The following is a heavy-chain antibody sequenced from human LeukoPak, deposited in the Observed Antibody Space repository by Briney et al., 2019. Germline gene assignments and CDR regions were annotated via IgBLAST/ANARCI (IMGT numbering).Heavy chain of an antibody. CDR1: GFTFSSYW. V-gene: IGHV3-7*01. CDR2: IKQDGSEK. CDR3: VRESTFYGRTIIYPYFDY. Sequence: PGGSLRLSCAASGFTFSSYWMSWVRQAPGKGLEWVANIKQDGSEKYYVDSVKGRFTISRDNAKNSLYLQMNSLRAEDTAVYYCVRESTFYGRTIIYPYFDYWGQGTPVTVSS. D-gene: IGHD1-1*01. J-gene: IGHJ4*02.